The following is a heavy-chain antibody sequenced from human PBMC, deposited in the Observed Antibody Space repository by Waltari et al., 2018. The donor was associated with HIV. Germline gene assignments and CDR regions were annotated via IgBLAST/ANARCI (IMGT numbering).Heavy chain of an antibody. Sequence: EVQLLESGGGLVQPGGSLRLSCAASGFTFSSYAMSWVRQAPGKWLESVISISGSSVSTYYADSVKRRLTISKGNSKDAMYLENSSQRAEDTAVYYCANREGGWPGWGQGTLDTVSS. V-gene: IGHV3-23*01. CDR3: ANREGGWPG. J-gene: IGHJ1*01. D-gene: IGHD6-19*01. CDR1: GFTFSSYA. CDR2: ISGSSVST.